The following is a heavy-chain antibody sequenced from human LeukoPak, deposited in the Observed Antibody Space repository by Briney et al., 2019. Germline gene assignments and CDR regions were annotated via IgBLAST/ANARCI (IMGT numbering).Heavy chain of an antibody. J-gene: IGHJ5*02. V-gene: IGHV4-39*01. Sequence: SETLSLTCTVSGASISSSSSYWGWIRQPPGKGLEWIGSIHYSGNTYYNPSLKSRLTISADTSKNQFSLKLDSVTAADTAVYYCARGYCSTTSCYDGSWFDPWGQGTLVTVSS. CDR1: GASISSSSSY. CDR2: IHYSGNT. D-gene: IGHD2-2*01. CDR3: ARGYCSTTSCYDGSWFDP.